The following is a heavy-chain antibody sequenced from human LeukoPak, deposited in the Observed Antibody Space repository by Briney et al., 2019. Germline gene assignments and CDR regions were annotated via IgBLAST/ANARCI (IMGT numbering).Heavy chain of an antibody. CDR2: IYSGGST. J-gene: IGHJ4*02. CDR3: ARYCSSTSCLYFDY. Sequence: GGSLRLSCAASGFTVSSNYMSWVRRAPGKGLEWVSVIYSGGSTYYADSVKGRFTISRDNSKNTLYLQMNSLRAEDTAVYYCARYCSSTSCLYFDYWGQGTLVTVSS. D-gene: IGHD2-2*01. V-gene: IGHV3-53*01. CDR1: GFTVSSNY.